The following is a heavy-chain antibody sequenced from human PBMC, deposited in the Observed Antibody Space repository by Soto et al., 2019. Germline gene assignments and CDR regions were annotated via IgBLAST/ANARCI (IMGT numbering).Heavy chain of an antibody. V-gene: IGHV3-74*03. CDR1: GFDFSDFW. J-gene: IGHJ4*02. CDR3: ATGHY. CDR2: ISYDESRT. Sequence: DVQLVESGGGLVQPGGSLRLSCTATGFDFSDFWIHWVRQVPGKGPVWVSHISYDESRTSYADAVRGRFTISRDNAKNTVYLEMNNLSVEDSAVYYCATGHYLGQGTLVTVSS.